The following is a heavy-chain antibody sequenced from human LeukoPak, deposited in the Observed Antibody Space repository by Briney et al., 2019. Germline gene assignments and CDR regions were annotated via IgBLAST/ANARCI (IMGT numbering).Heavy chain of an antibody. D-gene: IGHD2-8*01. Sequence: PGGSLRLSCAASGFTFSSSGMHWVRQAPGKGLEWLAVISYDGSNKYYADSVKGRFTLSRDNSKNTLYLQMNSLRAEDTAVYYCAKEYCSNSVCHSLDYWGQGTLVTVSS. J-gene: IGHJ4*02. V-gene: IGHV3-30*18. CDR1: GFTFSSSG. CDR3: AKEYCSNSVCHSLDY. CDR2: ISYDGSNK.